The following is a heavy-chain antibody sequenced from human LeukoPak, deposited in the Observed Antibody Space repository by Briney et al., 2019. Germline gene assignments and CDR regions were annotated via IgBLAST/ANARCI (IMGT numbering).Heavy chain of an antibody. CDR3: ARETD. Sequence: GGSLRLSCAASGFTFSSYAMHWVRQAPGKGLEYVSAISSNGGSTYYANSVKGRFTVSRDNSKNTLYLQMGSLRAEDMAVYYCARETDWGQGTLVTVSS. CDR2: ISSNGGST. J-gene: IGHJ4*02. V-gene: IGHV3-64*01. CDR1: GFTFSSYA.